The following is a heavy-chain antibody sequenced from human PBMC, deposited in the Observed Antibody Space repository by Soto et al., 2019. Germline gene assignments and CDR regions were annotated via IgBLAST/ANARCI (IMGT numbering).Heavy chain of an antibody. D-gene: IGHD3-22*01. V-gene: IGHV1-69*13. CDR3: VRDRESGYYYNDAEDGMDV. CDR2: IVPIRRTA. CDR1: GGTFSSYR. Sequence: GASVKFSCKASGGTFSSYRINWVRQAPGQGLEWVGGIVPIRRTADYAQTFQGRVIITADESARTSYMELRSLRSQDTAVYYWVRDRESGYYYNDAEDGMDVGGQGTTVTVSS. J-gene: IGHJ6*02.